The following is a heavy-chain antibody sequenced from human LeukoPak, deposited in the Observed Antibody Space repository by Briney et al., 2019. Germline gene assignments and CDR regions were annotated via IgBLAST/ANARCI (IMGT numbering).Heavy chain of an antibody. V-gene: IGHV4-34*01. Sequence: SETLSLTCAVYGGSLSGYYWSWIRQPPGKGLEWIGEINHSGSTNYNPSLKSRVTISVDTSKNQFSLKLSSVTAADTAVYYCARYPYYFDYWGQGTLVTVSS. CDR3: ARYPYYFDY. CDR1: GGSLSGYY. J-gene: IGHJ4*02. CDR2: INHSGST.